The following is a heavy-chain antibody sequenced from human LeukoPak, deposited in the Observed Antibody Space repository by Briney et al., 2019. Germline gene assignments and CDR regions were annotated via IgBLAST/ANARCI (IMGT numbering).Heavy chain of an antibody. J-gene: IGHJ4*02. CDR3: ARDSRGVWFGELLDY. D-gene: IGHD3-10*01. V-gene: IGHV4-39*07. CDR1: GGSISSSSYY. Sequence: SETLSLTCTVSGGSISSSSYYWGWIRQPPGKGLEWIGSIYYSGSTYYNPSLKSRVTISVDTSKNQFSLKLSSVTAADTAVYYCARDSRGVWFGELLDYWGQGTLVTVSS. CDR2: IYYSGST.